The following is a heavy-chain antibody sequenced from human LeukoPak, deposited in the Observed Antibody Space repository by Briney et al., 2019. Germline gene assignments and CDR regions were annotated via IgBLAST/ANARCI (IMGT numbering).Heavy chain of an antibody. Sequence: PSETLSLTCTVSGGSISSYYWSWIRQPAGKGLEWIGRIYTSGSTNYNPSLKSRVTMSVDTSKNQFSLRLCSVTAADTAVYYCARGIWFGELLYFDSWGQGTLVTVSS. V-gene: IGHV4-4*07. CDR2: IYTSGST. CDR1: GGSISSYY. D-gene: IGHD3-10*01. J-gene: IGHJ4*02. CDR3: ARGIWFGELLYFDS.